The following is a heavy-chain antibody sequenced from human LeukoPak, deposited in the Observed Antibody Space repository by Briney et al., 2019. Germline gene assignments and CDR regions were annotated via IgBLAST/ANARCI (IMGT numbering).Heavy chain of an antibody. V-gene: IGHV3-15*01. CDR1: GFTFSNAW. CDR3: AKYHYDFKTIDAFDI. Sequence: GGSLRLSCAASGFTFSNAWMSWVRQAPGKGLEWVGRIKSKTDGGTTDYAAPVKGRLTISRDDSQNTLYLQMNSLKTEDTAVYYCAKYHYDFKTIDAFDIWGQGTMVTVSS. CDR2: IKSKTDGGTT. D-gene: IGHD3/OR15-3a*01. J-gene: IGHJ3*02.